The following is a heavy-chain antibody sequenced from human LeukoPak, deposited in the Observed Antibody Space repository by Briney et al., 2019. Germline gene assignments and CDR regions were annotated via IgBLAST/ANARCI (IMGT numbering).Heavy chain of an antibody. D-gene: IGHD5-18*01. J-gene: IGHJ4*02. Sequence: GGSPRLSCAASGFTFSSYEMNWVRQAPGKGREGVSYISSSGSSTFYADSVKGRFTISRDTAKNSLYLQMNGLRAEDTAVYYCATRYSPFDSWGQGTLVTVSS. V-gene: IGHV3-48*03. CDR3: ATRYSPFDS. CDR2: ISSSGSST. CDR1: GFTFSSYE.